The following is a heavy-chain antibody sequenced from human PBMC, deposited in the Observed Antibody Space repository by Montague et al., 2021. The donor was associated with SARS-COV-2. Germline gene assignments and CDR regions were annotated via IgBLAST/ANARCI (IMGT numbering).Heavy chain of an antibody. J-gene: IGHJ4*02. CDR2: INRDGTEE. D-gene: IGHD3-10*01. CDR1: GFTLSGYW. Sequence: SLRLSCAASGFTLSGYWMTWVRQAPGKGLEWVASINRDGTEESYVDSVRGRFTISRDNAQNSLFLQINRLRVEDTAVYYCARDRGLQSYDSWGQGTLVIVSS. CDR3: ARDRGLQSYDS. V-gene: IGHV3-7*01.